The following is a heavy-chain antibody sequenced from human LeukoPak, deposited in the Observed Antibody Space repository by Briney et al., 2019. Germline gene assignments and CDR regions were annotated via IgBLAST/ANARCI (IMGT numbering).Heavy chain of an antibody. J-gene: IGHJ4*02. V-gene: IGHV4-39*01. CDR2: IYYRGST. Sequence: PSETLSLTCTVSGGSISSSSYYWGWIRQPPGKGLEWIGSIYYRGSTYYNPSLKSRVTISVDTSKNQFSLKLSSVTAADTAVYYCARHRVSYGDYVSYWGQGTLVTVSS. D-gene: IGHD4-17*01. CDR3: ARHRVSYGDYVSY. CDR1: GGSISSSSYY.